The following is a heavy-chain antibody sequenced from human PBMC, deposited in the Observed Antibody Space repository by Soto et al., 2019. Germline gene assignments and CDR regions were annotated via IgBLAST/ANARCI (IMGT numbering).Heavy chain of an antibody. Sequence: QITLKESGPTLVKPTQTLTLTCTFAGFSLSTSGVGVGWIRQPPGKALEWLALIYWDDDKRYSPSLKSRLTITKDTTKDRVVRTMTTMDHVYTATYSCAQSYCSSTSCYGYYFDYWGPGTRVTVSS. V-gene: IGHV2-5*02. CDR2: IYWDDDK. CDR1: GFSLSTSGVG. J-gene: IGHJ4*02. CDR3: AQSYCSSTSCYGYYFDY. D-gene: IGHD2-2*01.